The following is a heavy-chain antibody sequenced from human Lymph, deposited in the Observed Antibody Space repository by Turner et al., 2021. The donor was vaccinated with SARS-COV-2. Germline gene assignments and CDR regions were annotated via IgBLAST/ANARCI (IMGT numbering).Heavy chain of an antibody. CDR3: AKNEMALIVVVITLFDY. D-gene: IGHD3-22*01. CDR2: ISGGGGST. Sequence: EVQLLESGGGLVQPGGSLRLSSAGSGFTFSSYAMSWVRQAPGKGLEWVASISGGGGSTYYADSVKGRFTISRDNSKNTLYMQMNSLRAEDTAVYYCAKNEMALIVVVITLFDYWGQGTLVTVSS. CDR1: GFTFSSYA. J-gene: IGHJ4*02. V-gene: IGHV3-23*01.